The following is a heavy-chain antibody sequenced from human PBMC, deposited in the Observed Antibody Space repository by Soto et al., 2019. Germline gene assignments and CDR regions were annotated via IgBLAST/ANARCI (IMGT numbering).Heavy chain of an antibody. Sequence: QVQLQESGPGLVKPSQTLSLTCTVSGGSISSGGYYWSWIRQHPGKVLEWIGYIYYSGSTYYNYYNPSLKSRVTISVDTSKHQFSLKLSSVTAADTAVYYCARTPLLWGQGTLVTVSS. D-gene: IGHD1-26*01. V-gene: IGHV4-31*03. J-gene: IGHJ4*02. CDR1: GGSISSGGYY. CDR2: IYYSGSTYYN. CDR3: ARTPLL.